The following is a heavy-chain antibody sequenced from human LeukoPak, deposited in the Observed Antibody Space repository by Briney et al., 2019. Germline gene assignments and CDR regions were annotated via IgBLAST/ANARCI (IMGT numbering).Heavy chain of an antibody. CDR2: TSYIGKT. CDR1: GSIRSYY. J-gene: IGHJ4*02. CDR3: ARDIWDRGIPFDY. D-gene: IGHD3-10*01. Sequence: SETLSLTCTVSGSIRSYYWSWIRQSPGKGLEWIGFTSYIGKTNSNPSLKSRVTMSMDSSKSQFSLKLSSVTAADTAVYYCARDIWDRGIPFDYWGQGTLVTVSS. V-gene: IGHV4-59*12.